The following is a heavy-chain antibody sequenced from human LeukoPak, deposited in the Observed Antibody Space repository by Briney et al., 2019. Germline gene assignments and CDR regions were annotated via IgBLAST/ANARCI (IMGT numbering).Heavy chain of an antibody. CDR1: GFTFSSYG. CDR2: IWYDGSNK. Sequence: PGRSLRLSCAASGFTFSSYGMHWVRQAPGKGLEWVAVIWYDGSNKYYADSAKGRFTISRDNSKNTLYLQMNSLRAEDTAVYYCARAFGYYAHFDYWGQGTLVNVSS. D-gene: IGHD3-22*01. J-gene: IGHJ4*02. V-gene: IGHV3-33*01. CDR3: ARAFGYYAHFDY.